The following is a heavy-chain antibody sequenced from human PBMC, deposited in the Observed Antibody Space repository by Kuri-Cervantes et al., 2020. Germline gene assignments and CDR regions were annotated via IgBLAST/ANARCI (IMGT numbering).Heavy chain of an antibody. J-gene: IGHJ3*02. Sequence: ASVKVSCKASGYTFTSYAMHWVRQAPGQRLEWMGWINAGNGNTKYSQKFQGRVTITRDTSASTAYMELSSLRSEDTAVYHCATDGYGSGSGDTFDIWGQGTMVTVSS. D-gene: IGHD3-10*01. V-gene: IGHV1-3*01. CDR1: GYTFTSYA. CDR3: ATDGYGSGSGDTFDI. CDR2: INAGNGNT.